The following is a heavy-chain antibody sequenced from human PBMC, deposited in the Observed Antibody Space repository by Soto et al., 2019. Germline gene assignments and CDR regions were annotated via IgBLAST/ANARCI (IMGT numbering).Heavy chain of an antibody. CDR2: IYYSGST. CDR1: GGSISSGDYY. D-gene: IGHD3-22*01. CDR3: ARDFGDSSGYYSDWFDP. V-gene: IGHV4-30-4*01. J-gene: IGHJ5*02. Sequence: QVQLQESGPGLVKPSQTLSLTCTVSGGSISSGDYYWSWIRQPPGKGLEWIGYIYYSGSTYYNPSLKSRVTISVDTSKNQFSLKLSSVTAADTAVYYCARDFGDSSGYYSDWFDPWGQGTLVTVSS.